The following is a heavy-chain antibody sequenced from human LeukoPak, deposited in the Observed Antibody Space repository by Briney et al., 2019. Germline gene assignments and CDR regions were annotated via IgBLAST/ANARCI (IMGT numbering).Heavy chain of an antibody. CDR2: VNDSGGT. V-gene: IGHV4-34*01. Sequence: SETLSLTCAVYIDSFTNYYWNWIRQTPGKGLEWIGEVNDSGGTNINPSLRSRVTISVDTSKNQFSLKLRSVTAADTAVYYCVRISSSNWYNERGAFDVWGQGTMVTVSS. CDR3: VRISSSNWYNERGAFDV. J-gene: IGHJ3*01. CDR1: IDSFTNYY. D-gene: IGHD6-13*01.